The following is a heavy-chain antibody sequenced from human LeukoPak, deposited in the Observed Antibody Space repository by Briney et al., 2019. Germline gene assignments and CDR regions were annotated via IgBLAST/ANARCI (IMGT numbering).Heavy chain of an antibody. J-gene: IGHJ4*02. Sequence: GGSLRLSCVVSGFPFSNNPMNWVRQAPGKGLEWVSYISTAITTTYYAESVKGRFTISGDNAKNSLYLQMNSLRVEDTAVYYCARDGGKGYEIDYWGQGTLVTVSS. CDR1: GFPFSNNP. CDR3: ARDGGKGYEIDY. D-gene: IGHD2-2*01. V-gene: IGHV3-48*01. CDR2: ISTAITTT.